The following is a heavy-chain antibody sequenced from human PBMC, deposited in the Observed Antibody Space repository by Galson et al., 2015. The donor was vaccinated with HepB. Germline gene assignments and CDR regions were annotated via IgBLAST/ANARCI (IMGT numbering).Heavy chain of an antibody. V-gene: IGHV4-59*01. CDR3: ARDLGARDGSGYYGDNWLDP. D-gene: IGHD3-22*01. Sequence: LSLTCTVSGGSISTYYWTWIRQPPGKGLEWIGYIYYSGSTNYNPSLKSRVTISVDTSKNQFSLKLSSVTAADTAVYYCARDLGARDGSGYYGDNWLDPWGQGTLVTVSS. J-gene: IGHJ5*02. CDR1: GGSISTYY. CDR2: IYYSGST.